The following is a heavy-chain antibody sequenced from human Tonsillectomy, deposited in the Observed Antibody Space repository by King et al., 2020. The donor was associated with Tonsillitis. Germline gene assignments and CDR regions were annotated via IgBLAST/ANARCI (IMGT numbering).Heavy chain of an antibody. CDR3: ARDSNDFWSGYYNH. CDR2: ISSSGTYI. J-gene: IGHJ5*02. V-gene: IGHV3-21*01. Sequence: VQLVESGGGLVKPGGSLRLSCAASGFTFSSYTMTWVRQAPGKGLEWVSSISSSGTYIYYADSVKGRFPISRDNAKNSLYLQMNSLRAEDTGVYYCARDSNDFWSGYYNHWGQGTLVTVSS. CDR1: GFTFSSYT. D-gene: IGHD3-3*01.